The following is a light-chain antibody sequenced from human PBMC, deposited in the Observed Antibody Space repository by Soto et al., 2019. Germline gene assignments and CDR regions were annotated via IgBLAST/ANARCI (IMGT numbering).Light chain of an antibody. Sequence: IVLTQSPATLSVSPGERATISSWASQTLDSMVAWYQQKSGQAPRLLIYSASARATGVPARFSGYGSGTDFTLTITSLKSEDIGDYYCQQYKDWRTTFGQVTKVEV. J-gene: IGKJ1*01. V-gene: IGKV3-15*01. CDR2: SAS. CDR3: QQYKDWRTT. CDR1: QTLDSM.